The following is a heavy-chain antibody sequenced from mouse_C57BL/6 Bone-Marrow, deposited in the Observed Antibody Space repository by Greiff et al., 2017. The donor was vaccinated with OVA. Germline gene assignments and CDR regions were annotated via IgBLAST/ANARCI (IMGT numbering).Heavy chain of an antibody. CDR1: GFTFSSYA. D-gene: IGHD4-1*01. V-gene: IGHV5-4*01. CDR3: ARDRLGRAWFAY. Sequence: DVHLVESGGGLVKPGGSLKLSCAASGFTFSSYAMSWVRQTPAKRLEWVATISDGGSYTYYPDNVKGRFTISRDNAKNNMYLQMSYLKAEDTAMYNCARDRLGRAWFAYWGQGTLVTVSA. CDR2: ISDGGSYT. J-gene: IGHJ3*01.